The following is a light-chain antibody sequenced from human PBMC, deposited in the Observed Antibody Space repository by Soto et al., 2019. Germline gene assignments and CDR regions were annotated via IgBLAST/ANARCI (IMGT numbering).Light chain of an antibody. V-gene: IGKV3-20*01. CDR3: QQYGDSPWT. CDR1: QSVGSTY. Sequence: PGERATLSCRASQSVGSTYLAWYQQKPGRAPRLLIYGASSRATGIPDRFSGSGSGTDFTLTISRLEPEDYAVYYCQQYGDSPWTFGQGTKVDIK. CDR2: GAS. J-gene: IGKJ1*01.